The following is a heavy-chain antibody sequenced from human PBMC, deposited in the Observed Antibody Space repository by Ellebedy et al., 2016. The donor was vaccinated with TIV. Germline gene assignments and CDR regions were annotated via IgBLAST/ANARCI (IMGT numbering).Heavy chain of an antibody. V-gene: IGHV1-69*04. CDR3: ARWGSYSGTFQGPFDF. CDR1: GDTSSSHA. Sequence: AASVKVSCKASGDTSSSHALSWVRQAPGQRLEWVGRIIPILNVVNYARKFQGRATITADTSTNIVYLALSSLRSEDTAVYYCARWGSYSGTFQGPFDFWGQGVLVTVSS. J-gene: IGHJ4*02. D-gene: IGHD5-12*01. CDR2: IIPILNVV.